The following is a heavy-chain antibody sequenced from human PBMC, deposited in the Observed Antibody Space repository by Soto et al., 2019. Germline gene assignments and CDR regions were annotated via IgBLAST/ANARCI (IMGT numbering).Heavy chain of an antibody. Sequence: SGTLAITCTVSGGSISSSSYYWGWIRQPPGKGLEWIGKINYSGSTYSNPSFKSRLTISVDTSKSQISLRLTSVTAADSAVYYCQGGDFWGQGTRVTVSS. CDR3: QGGDF. CDR1: GGSISSSSYY. V-gene: IGHV4-39*07. J-gene: IGHJ4*02. D-gene: IGHD3-16*01. CDR2: INYSGST.